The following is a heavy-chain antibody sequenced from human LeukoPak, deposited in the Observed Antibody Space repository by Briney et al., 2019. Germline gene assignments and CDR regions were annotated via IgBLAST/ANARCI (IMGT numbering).Heavy chain of an antibody. CDR1: GGSICSYY. D-gene: IGHD2-21*01. V-gene: IGHV4-59*12. CDR3: ATLAYRDDY. Sequence: SETLSLTCTVSGGSICSYYWSWIRQPPGKGLEWIGYIYYSGSTNYNPSLKSRVTISVDTSKNQFSLKLSSVTAADTAVYYCATLAYRDDYWGQGTLVTVSS. J-gene: IGHJ4*02. CDR2: IYYSGST.